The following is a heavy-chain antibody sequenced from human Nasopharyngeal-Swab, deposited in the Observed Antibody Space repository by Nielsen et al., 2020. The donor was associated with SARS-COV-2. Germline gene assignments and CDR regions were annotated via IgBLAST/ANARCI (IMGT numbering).Heavy chain of an antibody. CDR1: GFTFSGYG. CDR2: TSSDGSGN. D-gene: IGHD3-9*01. Sequence: GESLQISCAASGFTFSGYGIHWVRQAPGKGLEWVAVTSSDGSGNYYADSLKGRFTISRDNSKNTLYLQMNSLRAEDTAVYYCARAAVKYEYLTGYSWSYHYYGMDVWGQGTTVTVSS. CDR3: ARAAVKYEYLTGYSWSYHYYGMDV. J-gene: IGHJ6*02. V-gene: IGHV3-30*03.